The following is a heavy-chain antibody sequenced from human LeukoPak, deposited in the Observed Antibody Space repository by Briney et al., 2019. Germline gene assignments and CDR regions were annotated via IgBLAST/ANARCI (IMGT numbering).Heavy chain of an antibody. CDR3: ARENNSPGYYYGMDV. V-gene: IGHV3-7*01. Sequence: GGSLRLSCAASGFTFSSYLMSWVRQAPGKGLEWVANIKQDGSEKYYVDSVKGRFTISRDNAKNSLYLQMNSLRAEDTAVYYCARENNSPGYYYGMDVWGQGTTVTVSS. CDR1: GFTFSSYL. D-gene: IGHD2-2*01. J-gene: IGHJ6*02. CDR2: IKQDGSEK.